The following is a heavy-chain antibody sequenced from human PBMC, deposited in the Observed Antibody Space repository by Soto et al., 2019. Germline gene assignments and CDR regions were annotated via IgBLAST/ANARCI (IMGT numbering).Heavy chain of an antibody. Sequence: EVQLVQSGAEVKKPGATVKISCKVSGYSFTDYYMHWVQQACGKGLEWMGRVDPEDGETIYAEKFQGRVPITAETSKDTAYMELGSLRSEDTAVYYCATIGRSSSLAGAGDHWGQGNLVNVSS. CDR2: VDPEDGET. CDR3: ATIGRSSSLAGAGDH. J-gene: IGHJ4*02. V-gene: IGHV1-69-2*01. CDR1: GYSFTDYY. D-gene: IGHD6-13*01.